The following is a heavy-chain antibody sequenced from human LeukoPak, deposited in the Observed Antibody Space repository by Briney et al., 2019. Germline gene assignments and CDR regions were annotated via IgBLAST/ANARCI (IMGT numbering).Heavy chain of an antibody. CDR1: GFTFSSYA. J-gene: IGHJ4*02. V-gene: IGHV3-23*01. Sequence: GGSLRLSCAASGFTFSSYAMHWVRQAPGKGLEWVSAISGSGGFTYYAESVKGRFTISRDNSKSTLYLQMSSLRAEDTAVYYCAKHTLVDYWGQGTLVTDSS. CDR2: ISGSGGFT. CDR3: AKHTLVDY.